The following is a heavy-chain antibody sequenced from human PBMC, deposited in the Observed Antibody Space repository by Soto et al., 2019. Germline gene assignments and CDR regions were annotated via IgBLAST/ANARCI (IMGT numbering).Heavy chain of an antibody. V-gene: IGHV4-30-2*01. CDR2: IYPGGTT. CDR1: GGSISSGGYS. J-gene: IGHJ4*02. Sequence: PSETLSLTCAVSGGSISSGGYSWSWIRQPPGKGLEWIGYIYPGGTTYYNPSLKSRATLSVDRAKNQFSLNLSSVTAADTAVYFCARVWFGSFDYWGQGAPVTVSS. CDR3: ARVWFGSFDY. D-gene: IGHD3-10*01.